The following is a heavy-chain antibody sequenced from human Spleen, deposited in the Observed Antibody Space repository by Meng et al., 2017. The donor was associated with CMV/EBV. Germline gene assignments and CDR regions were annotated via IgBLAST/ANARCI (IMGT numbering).Heavy chain of an antibody. Sequence: SGYHFSTCYIHWVRQAPGQGLEWLGIINPSGGSTSYAQKFQGRVTMTWDTSTTTVYMELSSLRSEDTAVYYCARDPSHWKTLLLDYWGQGTLVTVSS. CDR2: INPSGGST. J-gene: IGHJ4*02. D-gene: IGHD1-1*01. CDR3: ARDPSHWKTLLLDY. CDR1: GYHFSTCY. V-gene: IGHV1-46*01.